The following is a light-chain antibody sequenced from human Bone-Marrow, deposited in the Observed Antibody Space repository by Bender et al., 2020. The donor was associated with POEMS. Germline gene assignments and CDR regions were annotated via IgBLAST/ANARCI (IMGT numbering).Light chain of an antibody. V-gene: IGLV2-23*02. Sequence: QSALTQPASVSGSPGQSITLSCTGTSSDIGGFNYVSWYQQHPGKAPKLMIYEVSKWPSGVSNRFSGSKSGNTASLIISGLQAEDEGDYYCSSSAGSGTLLFGGGTKLTVL. J-gene: IGLJ2*01. CDR1: SSDIGGFNY. CDR3: SSSAGSGTLL. CDR2: EVS.